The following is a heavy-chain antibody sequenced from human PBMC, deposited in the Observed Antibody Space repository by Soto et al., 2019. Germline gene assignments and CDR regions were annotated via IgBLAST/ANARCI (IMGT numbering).Heavy chain of an antibody. V-gene: IGHV3-30-3*01. Sequence: VQLVESGGGVVQPGRSLRLSCAASGFTFSSYAMHWVRQAPGKGLEWVAVISYDGSNKYYADSVKGRFTISRDNSKNTLYLQMNSLRAEDTAVYYCARGGVLAAAGTGGFDYWGQGTLVTVSS. CDR3: ARGGVLAAAGTGGFDY. J-gene: IGHJ4*02. D-gene: IGHD6-13*01. CDR2: ISYDGSNK. CDR1: GFTFSSYA.